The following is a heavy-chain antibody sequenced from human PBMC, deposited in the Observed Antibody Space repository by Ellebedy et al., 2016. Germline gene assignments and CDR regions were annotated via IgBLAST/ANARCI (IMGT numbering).Heavy chain of an antibody. J-gene: IGHJ6*02. CDR1: GFTFSDYY. Sequence: GGSLRLSXAASGFTFSDYYMSWIRQAPGKGLEWVSYISSRSSYTNYADSVKGRFTISGDKAKNSLYPQMNSLRAEDTAVYYCARFLNKSESRSSLSPYYYGLDVWGQGTTVTVSS. D-gene: IGHD3-10*01. CDR2: ISSRSSYT. V-gene: IGHV3-11*03. CDR3: ARFLNKSESRSSLSPYYYGLDV.